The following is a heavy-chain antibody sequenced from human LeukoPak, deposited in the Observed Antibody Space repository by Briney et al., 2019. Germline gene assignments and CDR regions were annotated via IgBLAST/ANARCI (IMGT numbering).Heavy chain of an antibody. CDR3: AKDLGPTAFWSGLADYYMDV. D-gene: IGHD3-3*01. CDR2: ISGSGGST. V-gene: IGHV3-23*01. CDR1: GFTFSSYA. J-gene: IGHJ6*03. Sequence: PGGSLRLSCAASGFTFSSYAMSWVRQAPGKGLEWVSAISGSGGSTYYADSVKGRFTISRDNSKNTLYLQMNSLRAEDTAVYYCAKDLGPTAFWSGLADYYMDVWGKGTTVTVSS.